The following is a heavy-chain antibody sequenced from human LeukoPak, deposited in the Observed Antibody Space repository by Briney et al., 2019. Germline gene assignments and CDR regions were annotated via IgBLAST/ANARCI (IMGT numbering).Heavy chain of an antibody. CDR3: AREPHSGADY. CDR1: GFTVSSNY. Sequence: GGSLRLSCAASGFTVSSNYMSWVRQAPGKGLEWVANIKQDGSEKYYVDSVKGRFTISRDNAKNSLYLQMNSLRAEDTAVYYCAREPHSGADYWGQGTLVTVSS. V-gene: IGHV3-7*01. D-gene: IGHD5-12*01. J-gene: IGHJ4*02. CDR2: IKQDGSEK.